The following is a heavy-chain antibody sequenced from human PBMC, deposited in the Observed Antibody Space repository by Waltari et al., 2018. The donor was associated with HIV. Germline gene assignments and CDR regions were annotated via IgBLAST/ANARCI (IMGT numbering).Heavy chain of an antibody. D-gene: IGHD5-12*01. CDR2: INQDGSDK. J-gene: IGHJ2*01. V-gene: IGHV3-7*01. CDR1: CVRLRRHW. Sequence: EVQLVESGGALVQPGGFTRPSCKGSCVRLRRHWSTWVRQAPGEGLEWVANINQDGSDKYSVDSVKGRFTISRDNTKNSLSLQMNSLRVEDTAVYYCARGLIAANWYFDLWGRGTLVIVSS. CDR3: ARGLIAANWYFDL.